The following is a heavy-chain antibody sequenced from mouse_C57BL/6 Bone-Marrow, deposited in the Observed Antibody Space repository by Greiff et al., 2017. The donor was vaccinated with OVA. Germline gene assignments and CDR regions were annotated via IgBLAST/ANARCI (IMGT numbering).Heavy chain of an antibody. Sequence: EVMLVESGGGLVQPGGSLSLSCAASGFTFTDYYMSWVRQPPGKALEWLGFIRNKANGYTTEYSASVKGRITITRDNSQSILYLQMIALRAAESATYYCARCWDWFDYWGQGTTLTVSS. J-gene: IGHJ2*01. CDR3: ARCWDWFDY. D-gene: IGHD4-1*01. CDR2: IRNKANGYTT. V-gene: IGHV7-3*01. CDR1: GFTFTDYY.